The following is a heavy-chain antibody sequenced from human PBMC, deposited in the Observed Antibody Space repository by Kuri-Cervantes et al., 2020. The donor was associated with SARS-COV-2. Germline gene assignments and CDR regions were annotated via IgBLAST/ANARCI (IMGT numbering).Heavy chain of an antibody. J-gene: IGHJ5*02. D-gene: IGHD3-22*01. CDR3: ARHDKDSSGYRTGWFDP. Sequence: GESLKISCEVSGFTLTDYHMSWIRQAPGKGLEWISSSSGSATMTYYADSVQGRFTISRDNAKNSLYLQMNSLRVEDTAVYYCARHDKDSSGYRTGWFDPWGQGTLVTVSS. V-gene: IGHV3-11*01. CDR1: GFTLTDYH. CDR2: SSGSATMT.